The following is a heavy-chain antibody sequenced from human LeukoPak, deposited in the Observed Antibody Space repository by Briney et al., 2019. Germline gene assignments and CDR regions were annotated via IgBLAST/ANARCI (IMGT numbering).Heavy chain of an antibody. D-gene: IGHD5-12*01. V-gene: IGHV3-48*03. J-gene: IGHJ4*02. CDR3: AREAPSVWLRPIDY. CDR1: GFTFSSYE. Sequence: GGSLRLSCAASGFTFSSYEMNWVRQAPGKGLEWVSYISSSGSTIYYADSVKGRFTISRDNAKNSLYLQMNSLRAEDTAVYYCAREAPSVWLRPIDYWGQGTLVTVSS. CDR2: ISSSGSTI.